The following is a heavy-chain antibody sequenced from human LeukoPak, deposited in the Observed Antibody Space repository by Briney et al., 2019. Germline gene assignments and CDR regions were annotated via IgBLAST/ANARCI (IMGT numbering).Heavy chain of an antibody. Sequence: ASVKVSCKASGYTFTGYYMRWVRQAPGQGLEWMGWINPNSGGTNYAQKFQGRVTMTRDTSISTAYMELSRLRSDDTAVYYCARDPLYYDFWSGYYLWGQGTLVTVSS. CDR1: GYTFTGYY. CDR3: ARDPLYYDFWSGYYL. CDR2: INPNSGGT. V-gene: IGHV1-2*02. J-gene: IGHJ4*02. D-gene: IGHD3-3*01.